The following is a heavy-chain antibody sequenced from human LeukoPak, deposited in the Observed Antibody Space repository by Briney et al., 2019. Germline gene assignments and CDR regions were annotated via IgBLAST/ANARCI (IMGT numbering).Heavy chain of an antibody. J-gene: IGHJ4*02. CDR3: ARGGDIVATKGTDFDY. CDR1: GYTFTSYY. D-gene: IGHD5-12*01. V-gene: IGHV1-46*01. CDR2: INPSGGST. Sequence: ASVKVSCKASGYTFTSYYMHWVRQAPGQGVEWMEIINPSGGSTSYAQKFQGRVTMTRDTYTSTVYMELSSLRSEDTAVYYCARGGDIVATKGTDFDYWGQGTLVTVSS.